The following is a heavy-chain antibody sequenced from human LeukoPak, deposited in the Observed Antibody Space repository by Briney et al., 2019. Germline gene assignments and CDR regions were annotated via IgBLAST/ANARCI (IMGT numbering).Heavy chain of an antibody. V-gene: IGHV3-64D*06. CDR1: GFTFNSYP. CDR2: ISRNGGST. CDR3: VKESGFMVAPNSAFDI. D-gene: IGHD4/OR15-4a*01. J-gene: IGHJ3*02. Sequence: PGGSLRLSCSASGFTFNSYPVHWVRQAPGKGLEYVSGISRNGGSTYYADSVKGRFTISRDNSKNTLYLQMSSLRAEHTAVYYCVKESGFMVAPNSAFDIWGQGTMVTVSS.